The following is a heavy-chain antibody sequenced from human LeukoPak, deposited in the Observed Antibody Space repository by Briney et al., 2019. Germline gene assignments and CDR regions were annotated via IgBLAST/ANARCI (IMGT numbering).Heavy chain of an antibody. CDR1: GFTFSSYG. CDR2: ISGSGVST. CDR3: AKTGGIGISVAH. Sequence: GGSLRLSCAASGFTFSSYGMSWVRQAPGKGLEWVSAISGSGVSTYYADSVKGRFTISRDNSKNTLYLQMNSLRAEDTAVYYCAKTGGIGISVAHWGQGTLVTVSS. J-gene: IGHJ4*02. V-gene: IGHV3-23*01. D-gene: IGHD6-19*01.